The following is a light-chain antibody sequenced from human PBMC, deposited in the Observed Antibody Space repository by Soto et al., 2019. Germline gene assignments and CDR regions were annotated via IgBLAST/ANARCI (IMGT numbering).Light chain of an antibody. J-gene: IGKJ1*01. Sequence: DIQMTPFPSTPPASFGDGITIPCRASQSIDRWLAWYQQKPGKAPKILIYHASSLETGVPSRFSGSGSGTEFTLTISSLQPDDFATYYCQHYNSYGTFGQGTKVDI. V-gene: IGKV1-5*01. CDR3: QHYNSYGT. CDR2: HAS. CDR1: QSIDRW.